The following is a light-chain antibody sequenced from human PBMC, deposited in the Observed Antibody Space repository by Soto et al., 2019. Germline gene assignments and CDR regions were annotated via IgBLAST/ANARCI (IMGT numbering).Light chain of an antibody. CDR2: GAS. J-gene: IGKJ4*01. Sequence: EVVMTQSPATVSASPGETATLSCRASQSVSNNLAWFQQKPGQAPRLLIYGASARATGIPARFNASGSGTEFTLTISSLRSEDFAVYYCQQYNNWPPLTFGGGTKVEFK. CDR3: QQYNNWPPLT. V-gene: IGKV3D-15*01. CDR1: QSVSNN.